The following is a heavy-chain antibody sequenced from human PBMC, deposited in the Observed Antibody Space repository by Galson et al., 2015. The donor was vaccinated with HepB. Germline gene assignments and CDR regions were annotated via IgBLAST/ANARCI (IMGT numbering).Heavy chain of an antibody. D-gene: IGHD3-3*01. J-gene: IGHJ3*01. CDR1: EYSFGNYW. CDR3: ARSGITKSLEGGLDL. V-gene: IGHV5-51*01. CDR2: IYPGDSDT. Sequence: QSGAEVKKPGEPLKISCKGYEYSFGNYWVAWVRQMPGKGLQWMGVIYPGDSDTRYSPSFEGQITISVDRSTSTAYLQWSSLKASDTAIYYCARSGITKSLEGGLDLWGQGTRVTVSS.